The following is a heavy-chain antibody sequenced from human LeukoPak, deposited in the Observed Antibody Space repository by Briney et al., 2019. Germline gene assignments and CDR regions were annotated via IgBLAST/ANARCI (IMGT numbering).Heavy chain of an antibody. J-gene: IGHJ4*02. D-gene: IGHD6-13*01. CDR2: ISYDGSNK. Sequence: PGRSLRLSCAASGFTFSSYGMHWVRQAPGKGLKWVAVISYDGSNKYYADSVKGRFTISRDNSKNTLYLQMNSLRAEDTAVYYCAKDRQLARYFDYWGQGTLVTVSS. V-gene: IGHV3-30*18. CDR1: GFTFSSYG. CDR3: AKDRQLARYFDY.